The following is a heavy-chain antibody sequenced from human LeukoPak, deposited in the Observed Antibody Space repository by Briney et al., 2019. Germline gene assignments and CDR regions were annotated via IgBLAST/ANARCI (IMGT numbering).Heavy chain of an antibody. J-gene: IGHJ4*02. CDR2: IYYSGST. V-gene: IGHV4-31*11. Sequence: SETLSLTCAVYGGSFSGYYWSWIRQHPGKGLEWIGYIYYSGSTYYNPSLKSRVTISVDTSKNQFSLKLSSVTAADTAVYYCARVQYTYGSGYYFDYWGQGTLVTVSS. CDR1: GGSFSGYY. D-gene: IGHD3-10*01. CDR3: ARVQYTYGSGYYFDY.